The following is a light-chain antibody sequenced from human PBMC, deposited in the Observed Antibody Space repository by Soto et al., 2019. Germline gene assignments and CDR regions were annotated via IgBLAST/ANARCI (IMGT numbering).Light chain of an antibody. CDR3: QHYNSYPLA. Sequence: DIQMTQSPSTLSASVGDRVTITCRASQSISYWLAWYQQKPGMAPKGLIYKASPVQSGVPSRFSGSGSGTDFTLTISHLQPDDFATYYCQHYNSYPLAFGGGSKVEVK. CDR1: QSISYW. J-gene: IGKJ4*01. CDR2: KAS. V-gene: IGKV1-5*01.